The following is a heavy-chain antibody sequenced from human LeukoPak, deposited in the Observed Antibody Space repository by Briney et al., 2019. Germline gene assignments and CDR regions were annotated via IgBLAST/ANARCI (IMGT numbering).Heavy chain of an antibody. CDR2: INHSGST. J-gene: IGHJ5*02. V-gene: IGHV4-34*01. CDR1: GGSFSGYY. CDR3: ARASPRLFDP. Sequence: SETLSLTCAVSGGSFSGYYWSWIRQPPGKGLEWIGEINHSGSTNYNPSLKSRVTISVDTSKNQFSLKLSSVTAADAAVYYCARASPRLFDPWGQGTLVTVSS.